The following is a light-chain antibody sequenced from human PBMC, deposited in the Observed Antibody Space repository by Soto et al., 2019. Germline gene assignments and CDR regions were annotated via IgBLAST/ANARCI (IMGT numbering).Light chain of an antibody. CDR1: MRDVGAYNL. Sequence: QSALTQPASVSGSPGQSITISCAGTMRDVGAYNLVSWYQQHPGRAPQLIIYEVRDRPSGVPDRFSGSKSGNTASLTVSGLQAEDEADYYCSSYAGGDSFVFGTGTKVTVL. J-gene: IGLJ1*01. V-gene: IGLV2-8*01. CDR2: EVR. CDR3: SSYAGGDSFV.